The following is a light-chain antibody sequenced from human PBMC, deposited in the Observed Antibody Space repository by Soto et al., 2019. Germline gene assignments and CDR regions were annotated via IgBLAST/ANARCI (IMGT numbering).Light chain of an antibody. CDR2: KAS. CDR1: QSISSW. CDR3: QQYNRYSLT. V-gene: IGKV1-5*03. J-gene: IGKJ4*01. Sequence: DIQMTQSPSTLSASVGDRVTITCQASQSISSWLAWYQQKPGKAPNLLIYKASSLESGVPPRFSGSGSGTEFTLTISSLEHDDYATYFCQQYNRYSLTFGGGTKVAIK.